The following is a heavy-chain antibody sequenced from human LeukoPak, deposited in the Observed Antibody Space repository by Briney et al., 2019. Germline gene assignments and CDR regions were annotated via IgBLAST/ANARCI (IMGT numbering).Heavy chain of an antibody. J-gene: IGHJ5*02. V-gene: IGHV1-2*06. CDR3: ARSGDYSNRFDP. Sequence: ASVKVSCKASGYTFTGYYMHWVRQAPGQGLEWMGRINPNSGGTNYAQKFQGRVTMTRDTSISTAYMELGRLRSDDTAVYYCARSGDYSNRFDPWGQGTLVTVSS. CDR2: INPNSGGT. CDR1: GYTFTGYY. D-gene: IGHD4-17*01.